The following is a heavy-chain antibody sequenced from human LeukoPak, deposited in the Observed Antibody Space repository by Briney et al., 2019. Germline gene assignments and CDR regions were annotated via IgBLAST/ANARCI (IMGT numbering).Heavy chain of an antibody. J-gene: IGHJ4*02. CDR2: ISGSGGST. Sequence: GGSLRLPCAASGVTFSSYAMSWVRQAPGKGLEWVSAISGSGGSTYYADSVKGRFTISRDNSKNTLYLQMNSLRAEDTAVYYCAKDPGYSYGYPFDYWGQGTLVTVSS. V-gene: IGHV3-23*01. D-gene: IGHD5-18*01. CDR1: GVTFSSYA. CDR3: AKDPGYSYGYPFDY.